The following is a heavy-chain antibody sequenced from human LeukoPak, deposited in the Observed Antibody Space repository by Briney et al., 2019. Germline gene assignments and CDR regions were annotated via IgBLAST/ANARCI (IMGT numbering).Heavy chain of an antibody. CDR3: ARGELRYFDWLSGWFDP. D-gene: IGHD3-9*01. CDR2: IIPIFGTA. V-gene: IGHV1-69*06. J-gene: IGHJ5*02. Sequence: SVKVSCKASGGTFSSYAISWVRQAPGQGLEWMGGIIPIFGTANYAQKFQGRVTITADKSTSTAYMELSSLRSDDTAVYYCARGELRYFDWLSGWFDPWGQGTLVTVSS. CDR1: GGTFSSYA.